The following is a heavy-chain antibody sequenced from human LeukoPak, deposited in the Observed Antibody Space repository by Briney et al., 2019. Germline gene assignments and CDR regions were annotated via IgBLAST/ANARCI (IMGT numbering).Heavy chain of an antibody. CDR2: IYPGDSDT. CDR3: ARLGSSSSRSTYGMDV. CDR1: GYSFTSYW. V-gene: IGHV5-51*01. Sequence: GESLKISCKGSGYSFTSYWIGWVRKMPGKGLEWMGIIYPGDSDTRYSPSFQGQVTISADKSISTAYLQWSSLKASDTAMYYCARLGSSSSRSTYGMDVWGQGTTVTVSS. J-gene: IGHJ6*02. D-gene: IGHD6-6*01.